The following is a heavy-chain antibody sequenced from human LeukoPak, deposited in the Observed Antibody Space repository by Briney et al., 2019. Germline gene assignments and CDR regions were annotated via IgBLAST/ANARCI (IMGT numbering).Heavy chain of an antibody. J-gene: IGHJ4*02. CDR3: AREFEGTASGAGY. Sequence: GGSLRLSCAASGFIFSRYSMNWVRQAPGKGREWVASMSVGSGLIYYAESVRGRFTVSRDNAKNSLYLQMKSLRADDTAVYFCAREFEGTASGAGYWGQGTLVTVSS. V-gene: IGHV3-21*01. CDR1: GFIFSRYS. CDR2: MSVGSGLI. D-gene: IGHD3-16*01.